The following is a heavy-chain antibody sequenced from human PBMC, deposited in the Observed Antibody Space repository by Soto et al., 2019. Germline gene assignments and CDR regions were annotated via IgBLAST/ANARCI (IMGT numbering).Heavy chain of an antibody. D-gene: IGHD1-1*01. CDR3: VRDFGWNLDY. CDR1: GFTLSSYS. V-gene: IGHV3-48*02. Sequence: EVQLVESGGGLVQPGGSLRLSCAVSGFTLSSYSMNWVRQAPGKGLEWLSYIGFGGDNIHYADSVKGRFTISRDNVKNSLYLQMSSLRDEDTAVYYCVRDFGWNLDYWGQGTLVTVSS. J-gene: IGHJ4*02. CDR2: IGFGGDNI.